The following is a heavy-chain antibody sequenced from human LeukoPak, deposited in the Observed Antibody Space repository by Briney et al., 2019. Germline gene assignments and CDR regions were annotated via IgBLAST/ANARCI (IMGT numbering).Heavy chain of an antibody. J-gene: IGHJ5*01. CDR1: GFSFNIYA. D-gene: IGHD4-17*01. CDR3: ARGSHGEHDS. Sequence: GSLRLSFAASGFSFNIYAMSWVRQAPGKGLEWVAAIDRSGGSTFYADSVKGRFTISKDNSKNTLYLQINSLRVDDTAIYYCARGSHGEHDSWGQGTLVTVPS. V-gene: IGHV3-23*01. CDR2: IDRSGGST.